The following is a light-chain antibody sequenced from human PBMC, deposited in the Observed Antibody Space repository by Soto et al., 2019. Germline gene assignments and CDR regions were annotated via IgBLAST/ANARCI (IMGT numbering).Light chain of an antibody. V-gene: IGKV3-15*01. CDR2: GGF. CDR1: QTLCNK. Sequence: IVLTQSPCTLSVSPGERVILSCRASQTLCNKLAWYQHKPGHAPRLLIYGGFTRATGIPGRFSGSESGTDFTLTINTLQSEDFAIYYGQQDNAWPPTIGPGTKLDLK. CDR3: QQDNAWPPT. J-gene: IGKJ3*01.